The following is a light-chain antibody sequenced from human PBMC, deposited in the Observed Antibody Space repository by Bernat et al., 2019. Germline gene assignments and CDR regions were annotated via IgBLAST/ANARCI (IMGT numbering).Light chain of an antibody. CDR1: SSNIGTNT. CDR2: NNN. V-gene: IGLV1-44*01. J-gene: IGLJ2*01. Sequence: QSVLTQPPSASGTPGQRVTISCSGSSSNIGTNTVNWYQQLPGTAPKLLIYNNNRRPSGVPDRFSGSKSGTSASLAISGLQSEDEADDYCSAWDDSLNGPVFGGGTKLTVL. CDR3: SAWDDSLNGPV.